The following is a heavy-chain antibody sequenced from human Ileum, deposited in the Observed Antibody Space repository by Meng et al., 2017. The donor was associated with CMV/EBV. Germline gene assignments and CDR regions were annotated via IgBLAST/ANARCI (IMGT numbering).Heavy chain of an antibody. Sequence: AVYGGSFSGYYWSWIRQPPGKGLEWIGEINHSGSTNYNPSLKSRVTISVDTSKNQFSLKLSSVTAADTAVYYCARATSGWYTNWFDPWGQGTLVPSPQ. CDR1: GGSFSGYY. J-gene: IGHJ5*02. CDR3: ARATSGWYTNWFDP. CDR2: INHSGST. D-gene: IGHD6-19*01. V-gene: IGHV4-34*01.